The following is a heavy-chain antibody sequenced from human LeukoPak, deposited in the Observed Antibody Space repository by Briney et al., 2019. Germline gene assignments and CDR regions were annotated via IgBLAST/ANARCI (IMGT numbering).Heavy chain of an antibody. J-gene: IGHJ4*02. V-gene: IGHV1-18*01. D-gene: IGHD5-18*01. Sequence: ASVKVSCKASGYTFTSYGISWVRQAPGQGLEWMGWISAYNGNTTYAQKLQGRVTMTTDTSTSTAYMELRSLGSDDAAVYYCARLPGDTAMVYLDYWGQGTLVTVSS. CDR3: ARLPGDTAMVYLDY. CDR2: ISAYNGNT. CDR1: GYTFTSYG.